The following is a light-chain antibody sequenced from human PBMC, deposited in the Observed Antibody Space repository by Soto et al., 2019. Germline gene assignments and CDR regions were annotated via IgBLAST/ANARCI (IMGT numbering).Light chain of an antibody. CDR2: WAS. J-gene: IGKJ5*01. V-gene: IGKV4-1*01. CDR1: QSVLYSSDNKNY. Sequence: DIVMTQSPHSLAVSLGERATINCKSSQSVLYSSDNKNYLAWYQQNPGQPPKLLIYWASTRESGVPDRFSGSGSGTDFTLTVTSLQAEDVAVYYCQQYYSTPFTFGQGTRLEI. CDR3: QQYYSTPFT.